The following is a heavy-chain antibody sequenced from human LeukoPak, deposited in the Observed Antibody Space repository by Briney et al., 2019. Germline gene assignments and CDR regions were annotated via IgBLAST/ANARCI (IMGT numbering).Heavy chain of an antibody. CDR1: GFPFSDYY. J-gene: IGHJ4*02. CDR3: ARYSPIDY. CDR2: ISGSSSTV. Sequence: PGGSLRLSCEASGFPFSDYYMTWVRQAPGKGLEWISYISGSSSTVYYIDSVRGRFTVSRDNARNSLFLQMNSLSADDTAVYYCARYSPIDYWGQGTLVTVSS. V-gene: IGHV3-11*04. D-gene: IGHD2-21*01.